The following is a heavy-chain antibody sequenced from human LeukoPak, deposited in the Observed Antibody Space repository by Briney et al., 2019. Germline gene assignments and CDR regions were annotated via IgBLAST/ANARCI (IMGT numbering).Heavy chain of an antibody. Sequence: GGSLRLSCAASGFTFSSYWMSWVRQAPGKGLEWVANIKQDGSEKYYVDSVKGRFTTSRDNAKNSLYLQMNSLRAEDTAVYYCARARLERCTNGVCSQDYYYYMDVWGKGTTVTVSS. J-gene: IGHJ6*03. CDR3: ARARLERCTNGVCSQDYYYYMDV. CDR2: IKQDGSEK. D-gene: IGHD2-8*01. V-gene: IGHV3-7*01. CDR1: GFTFSSYW.